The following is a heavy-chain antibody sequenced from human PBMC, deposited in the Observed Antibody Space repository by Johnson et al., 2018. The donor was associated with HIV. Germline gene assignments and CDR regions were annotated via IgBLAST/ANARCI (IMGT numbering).Heavy chain of an antibody. CDR3: ARDRTWGKNAFDI. CDR2: IKQDGSEK. V-gene: IGHV3-7*05. Sequence: VQLVESGGGLVQPGGSLRLSCAASGFTFNSYWMSWVRQAPGKGLEWVANIKQDGSEKYYVDSVKGRFTISRDIAKNSVYLQMNSLRAEDTAVYYCARDRTWGKNAFDIWGQGTMVTVSS. D-gene: IGHD7-27*01. CDR1: GFTFNSYW. J-gene: IGHJ3*02.